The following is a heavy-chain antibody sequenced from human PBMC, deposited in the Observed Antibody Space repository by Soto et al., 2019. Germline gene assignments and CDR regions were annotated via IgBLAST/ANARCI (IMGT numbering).Heavy chain of an antibody. V-gene: IGHV3-7*05. J-gene: IGHJ6*02. CDR2: IKEDGSEK. Sequence: EVQLVESGGGLVQPGGSLRLSCAASEFTFSSYWMNCVRQAPGKGLEWVANIKEDGSEKYYVDSVKGRFTISRDNAKNSLYLQMNSLRGEDTAVYYCARDLGAPGRGSAVGYYYHYGMDVLGQGTTVTVSS. CDR1: EFTFSSYW. D-gene: IGHD2-2*01. CDR3: ARDLGAPGRGSAVGYYYHYGMDV.